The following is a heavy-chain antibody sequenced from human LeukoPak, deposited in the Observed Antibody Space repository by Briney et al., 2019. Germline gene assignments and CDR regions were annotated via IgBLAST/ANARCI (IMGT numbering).Heavy chain of an antibody. CDR3: AGGWELLLGAFDI. CDR1: GFTFSSYG. J-gene: IGHJ3*02. CDR2: ISGSGGST. Sequence: PGGSLRLSCAASGFTFSSYGMSWVRQAPGKGLEWVSAISGSGGSTYYADSVKGRFTISRDNSKNTLYLQMNSLRAEDTAVYYCAGGWELLLGAFDIWGQGTMVTVSS. V-gene: IGHV3-23*01. D-gene: IGHD1-26*01.